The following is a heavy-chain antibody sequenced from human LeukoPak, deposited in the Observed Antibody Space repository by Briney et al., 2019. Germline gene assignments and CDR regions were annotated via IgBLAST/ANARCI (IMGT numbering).Heavy chain of an antibody. CDR3: ARGHHWNPSGFDY. CDR2: INHSGST. Sequence: PSETLSLTCAVYGGSFSGYYWSWIRQPLGKGLEWIGEINHSGSTNYNPSLKSRVTISVDTSKNQFSLKLSSVTAADTAVYYCARGHHWNPSGFDYWGQGTLVTVSS. D-gene: IGHD6-25*01. J-gene: IGHJ4*02. V-gene: IGHV4-34*01. CDR1: GGSFSGYY.